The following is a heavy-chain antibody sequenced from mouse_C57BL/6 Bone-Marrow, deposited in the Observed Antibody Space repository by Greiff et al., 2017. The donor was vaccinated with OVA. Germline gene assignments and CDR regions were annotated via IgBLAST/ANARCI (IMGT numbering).Heavy chain of an antibody. D-gene: IGHD1-1*01. Sequence: EVHLVESGGDLVKPGGSLKLSCAASGFTFSSYGMSWVRQTPDKRLEWVATISSGGSYTNYPDSVKGRFTISRDNAKNTLYLQMSSLKSEDTAMYDCARHGDYGSFFDYWGQGTTLTVSS. V-gene: IGHV5-6*01. CDR1: GFTFSSYG. CDR2: ISSGGSYT. J-gene: IGHJ2*01. CDR3: ARHGDYGSFFDY.